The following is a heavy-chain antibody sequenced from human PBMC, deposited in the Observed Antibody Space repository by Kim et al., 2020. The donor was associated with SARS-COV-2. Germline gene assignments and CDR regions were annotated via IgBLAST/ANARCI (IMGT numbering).Heavy chain of an antibody. CDR3: ASLYVGY. V-gene: IGHV3-23*01. Sequence: GGSLRLSCAASGFTFSTYAMNWVRQAPGKGLEWVSAIRSSGDSAYYADSVKGRFTVSRDNSKNTMYLQMNSLRVEDTAIYYCASLYVGYWGQGALVTVSS. CDR2: IRSSGDSA. J-gene: IGHJ4*02. D-gene: IGHD3-10*02. CDR1: GFTFSTYA.